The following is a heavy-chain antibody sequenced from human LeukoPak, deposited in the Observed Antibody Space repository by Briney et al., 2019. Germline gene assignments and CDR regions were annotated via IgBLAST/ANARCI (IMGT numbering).Heavy chain of an antibody. CDR1: GYSFTTYG. J-gene: IGHJ6*02. Sequence: GASANVSCKASGYSFTTYGMNWVPQAPGQGLEWMGWFNTYTGNPTYAQGFTGRFVFSMDTSASTAYLQISSLKAEDMAMYYCARIGYCSGGSCYHEDYYYGMDVWGQGTTVTVSS. D-gene: IGHD2-15*01. CDR3: ARIGYCSGGSCYHEDYYYGMDV. CDR2: FNTYTGNP. V-gene: IGHV7-81*01.